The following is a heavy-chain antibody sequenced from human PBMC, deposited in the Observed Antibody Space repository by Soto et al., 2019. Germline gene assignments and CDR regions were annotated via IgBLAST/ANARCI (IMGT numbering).Heavy chain of an antibody. CDR3: ARDLSADYYYDSSEGWFDP. Sequence: QVQLVQSGAEVKKPGSSVKVSCKASGGTFSSYAISWVRQAPGQGLEWMGGIIPIFGTANYAQKFQGRVTITADESTSTAYMELSSLRSEDTAVYYCARDLSADYYYDSSEGWFDPWGQGTLVTVSS. CDR1: GGTFSSYA. V-gene: IGHV1-69*01. J-gene: IGHJ5*02. D-gene: IGHD3-22*01. CDR2: IIPIFGTA.